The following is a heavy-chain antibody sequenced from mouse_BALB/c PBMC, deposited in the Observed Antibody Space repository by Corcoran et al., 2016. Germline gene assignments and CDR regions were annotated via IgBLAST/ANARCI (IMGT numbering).Heavy chain of an antibody. CDR3: AREPYAMDY. CDR2: INTYTGEP. V-gene: IGHV9-3-1*01. J-gene: IGHJ4*01. CDR1: RYTFTNYG. Sequence: QIQLVQSGPEMKKPGETVKISCKASRYTFTNYGMHWVKQAPGKGLKWMGWINTYTGEPTSADDFKGRFAFSLETSASTAYLQINNLKNEDTSTYFCAREPYAMDYWGQGTSVTFSS.